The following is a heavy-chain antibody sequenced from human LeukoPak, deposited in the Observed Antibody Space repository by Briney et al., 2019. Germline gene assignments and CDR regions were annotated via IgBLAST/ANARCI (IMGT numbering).Heavy chain of an antibody. Sequence: RASVKVSCKASGGTFSSYAISWVRQAPGQGLEWMGGIFPIFGTANYAQKFQGRVTITADESTSTAYMELSSLRSEDTAVYYCARGSSWYTPDYWGQGTLVTVSS. J-gene: IGHJ4*02. CDR1: GGTFSSYA. D-gene: IGHD6-13*01. V-gene: IGHV1-69*13. CDR3: ARGSSWYTPDY. CDR2: IFPIFGTA.